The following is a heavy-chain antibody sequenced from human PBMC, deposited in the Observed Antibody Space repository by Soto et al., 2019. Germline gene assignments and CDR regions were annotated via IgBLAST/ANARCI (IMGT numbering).Heavy chain of an antibody. CDR2: ISGSGDST. CDR1: GFTFSSYT. D-gene: IGHD6-19*01. V-gene: IGHV3-23*01. CDR3: ARMDGGWYIRTFDI. Sequence: GGSLRLSCAASGFTFSSYTMNWVRQAPGKGLEWVSAISGSGDSTYYADSVKGRFTISRDNSRNTRFVQMNSLRAEDTAVYYCARMDGGWYIRTFDIWGQGTMVSVAS. J-gene: IGHJ3*02.